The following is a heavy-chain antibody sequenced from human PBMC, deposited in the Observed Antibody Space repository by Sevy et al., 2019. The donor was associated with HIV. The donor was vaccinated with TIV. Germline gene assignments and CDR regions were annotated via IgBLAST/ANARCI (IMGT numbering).Heavy chain of an antibody. J-gene: IGHJ4*02. Sequence: ASVKVSCKASGYTFTGYYMHWVRQAPGQGLEWMGWINPNSGGTNYAQKFQGRVTMTRDTSISTAYMELSRLRSDDTALYYCVRDMELQDDGTQEFCYWGQGTLVTGSS. D-gene: IGHD1-7*01. V-gene: IGHV1-2*02. CDR3: VRDMELQDDGTQEFCY. CDR2: INPNSGGT. CDR1: GYTFTGYY.